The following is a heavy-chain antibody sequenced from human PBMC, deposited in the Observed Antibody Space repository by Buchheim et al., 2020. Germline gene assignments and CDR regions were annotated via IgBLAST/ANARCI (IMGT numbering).Heavy chain of an antibody. CDR2: SAGTGGAG. Sequence: EVQLLESGGGLVQPGEPLRLSCEASGFTFVNVAMHWFRQAPGKGLEWVSSAGTGGAGFYAASVKGRFSVFRDNSRNTLHLHMTSLRAEDTAIYYCARSRLLDYWSQGT. D-gene: IGHD3-10*01. CDR3: ARSRLLDY. J-gene: IGHJ4*02. V-gene: IGHV3-23*01. CDR1: GFTFVNVA.